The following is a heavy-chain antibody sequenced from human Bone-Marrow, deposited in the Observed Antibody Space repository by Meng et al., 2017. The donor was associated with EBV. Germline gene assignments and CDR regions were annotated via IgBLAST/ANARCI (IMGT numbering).Heavy chain of an antibody. J-gene: IGHJ4*02. V-gene: IGHV4-59*01. Sequence: PLQESGPGLVQPSWTLSLTRAVSVGSISSYYWSWIRQPPGKGLEWIGYIYYSGSSNYNPSLKSRVTISVDTSKNQFSLKVSSVTAADTAVYYCAREKGGGAQDYWGQGTLVTVSS. CDR2: IYYSGSS. CDR3: AREKGGGAQDY. CDR1: VGSISSYY. D-gene: IGHD2-15*01.